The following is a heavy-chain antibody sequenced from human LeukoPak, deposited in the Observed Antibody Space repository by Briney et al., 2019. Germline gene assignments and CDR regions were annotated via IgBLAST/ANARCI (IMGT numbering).Heavy chain of an antibody. V-gene: IGHV3-21*01. Sequence: GGSLRLSCVGTGFTFSTYSMNWVRRAPGKGLEWVSSISSSSSYIYYADSVKGRITISRDNAKNSLYLQMNRRGDEDMALYYGAGDKDVYFDYRGQGTLGTV. CDR2: ISSSSSYI. CDR1: GFTFSTYS. CDR3: AGDKDVYFDY. J-gene: IGHJ4*02.